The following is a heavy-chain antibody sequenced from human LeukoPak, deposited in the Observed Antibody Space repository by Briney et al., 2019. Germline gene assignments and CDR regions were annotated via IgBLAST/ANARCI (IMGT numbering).Heavy chain of an antibody. Sequence: SRTLSLTCAISGDSVSSNSAAWNWIRQSPSRGLEWLGRTYYRSKWYNDYAVSVKSRITINPDTSKNQFSLQLNSVTPEDTAVYYCAVGYSYGYGPLDYWGQGTLVTVSS. D-gene: IGHD5-18*01. CDR2: TYYRSKWYN. CDR3: AVGYSYGYGPLDY. V-gene: IGHV6-1*01. J-gene: IGHJ4*02. CDR1: GDSVSSNSAA.